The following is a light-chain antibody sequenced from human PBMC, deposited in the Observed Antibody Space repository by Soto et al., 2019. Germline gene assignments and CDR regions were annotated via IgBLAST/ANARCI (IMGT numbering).Light chain of an antibody. CDR3: QQHLGRHT. V-gene: IGKV3-11*01. CDR1: QSVNAY. CDR2: DAS. J-gene: IGKJ1*01. Sequence: ETVLTQSPGTLSSSPGERATLSCRASQSVNAYLAWYQQKPGQAPRLLIYDASVRATGIPARFSGSGSGTDFTLTISSLEPEDSAVYYCQQHLGRHTFGQGTKV.